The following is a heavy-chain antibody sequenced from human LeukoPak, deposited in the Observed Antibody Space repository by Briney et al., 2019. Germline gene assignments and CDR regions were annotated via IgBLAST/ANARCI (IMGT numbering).Heavy chain of an antibody. J-gene: IGHJ3*02. Sequence: PGGSLRLSCAASGFTVSSNYMSWVRQAPGKGLEWVANIKQDGSEKYYVDSVKGRFTISRDNAMNSLYLQMNSLRAEDTAVYYCARDRGSSVRFLEWAHDAFDIWGQGTMVTVSS. CDR3: ARDRGSSVRFLEWAHDAFDI. D-gene: IGHD3-3*01. CDR1: GFTVSSNY. CDR2: IKQDGSEK. V-gene: IGHV3-7*01.